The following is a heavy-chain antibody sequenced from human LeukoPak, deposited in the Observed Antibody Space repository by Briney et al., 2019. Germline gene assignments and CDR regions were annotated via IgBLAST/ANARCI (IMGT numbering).Heavy chain of an antibody. D-gene: IGHD4-11*01. CDR3: ARGRVSSSTWYSTYYYFFYMDF. CDR1: GGSFRGYY. Sequence: SETLSLTCAVYGGSFRGYYWSWIRQPPGKGLEWIGEIKHSGSTKYNPSLKSRVTISVDTSKNQFSLKLSSVTAADTAVYYCARGRVSSSTWYSTYYYFFYMDFWGKGTTVTVSS. J-gene: IGHJ6*03. V-gene: IGHV4-34*01. CDR2: IKHSGST.